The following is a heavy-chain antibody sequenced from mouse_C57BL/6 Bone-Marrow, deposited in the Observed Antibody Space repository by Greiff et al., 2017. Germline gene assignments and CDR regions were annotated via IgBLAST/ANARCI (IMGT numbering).Heavy chain of an antibody. CDR1: GFSLSTSGMG. Sequence: QVQLKESGPGILQSSQTLSLTCSFSGFSLSTSGMGVSWIRQPSGKGLEWLAHISWGDDKRYNTSLKSRLTISKDTSRNQVFLKITSVDTADTATYYCARGLLRYWYFGVWGTGTTVTVSS. V-gene: IGHV8-12*01. CDR3: ARGLLRYWYFGV. D-gene: IGHD1-1*01. J-gene: IGHJ1*03. CDR2: ISWGDDK.